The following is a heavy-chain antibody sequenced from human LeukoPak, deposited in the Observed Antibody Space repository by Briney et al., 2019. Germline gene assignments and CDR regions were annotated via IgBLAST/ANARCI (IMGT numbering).Heavy chain of an antibody. J-gene: IGHJ4*02. CDR3: ARETTVTTNFDY. CDR2: IYHSGSA. V-gene: IGHV4-4*02. D-gene: IGHD4-17*01. CDR1: GGSISSSNW. Sequence: PSETLSLTCAVSGGSISSSNWWSWVRQPPGKGLEWIGEIYHSGSAYYNPSLKSRVTISVDTSKNQFSLKLSSVTAADTAVYYCARETTVTTNFDYWGQGTLVTVSS.